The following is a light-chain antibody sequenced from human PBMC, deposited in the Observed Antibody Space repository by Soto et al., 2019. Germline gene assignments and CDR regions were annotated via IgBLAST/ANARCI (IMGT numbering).Light chain of an antibody. CDR3: CSYAGSLYV. Sequence: TPPAPVSGSHVQSITHSCPGTSSDVGSYNLVSWYQQHPGKAPKLMIYEGSKRPSGVSNRFSGSKSGNTASLTISGLQAEDEADYYCCSYAGSLYVFGTGTKVTVL. J-gene: IGLJ1*01. CDR2: EGS. CDR1: SSDVGSYNL. V-gene: IGLV2-23*01.